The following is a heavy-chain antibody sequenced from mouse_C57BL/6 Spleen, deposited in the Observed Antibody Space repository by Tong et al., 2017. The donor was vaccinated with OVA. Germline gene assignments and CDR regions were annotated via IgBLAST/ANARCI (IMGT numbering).Heavy chain of an antibody. CDR1: GFTFSSFG. Sequence: EVQLQESGGGLVQPGGSRKLSCAASGFTFSSFGMHWVRQAPEKGLEWVAYISSGSSTIYYADTVKGRFTISRDNPKNTLCLQMTSLRSEDTAMYYCARHEKYGNYWYFDVWGAGTTVTVSS. D-gene: IGHD2-10*02. J-gene: IGHJ1*01. CDR2: ISSGSSTI. V-gene: IGHV5-17*02. CDR3: ARHEKYGNYWYFDV.